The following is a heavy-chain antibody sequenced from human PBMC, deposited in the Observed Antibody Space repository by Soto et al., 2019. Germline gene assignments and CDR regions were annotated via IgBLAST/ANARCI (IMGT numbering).Heavy chain of an antibody. Sequence: SETLSLTCSVSGGSISSYYWSWIRQPPGKGLEWIGYIYYSGSTKYNPSLKSRVTISVDKSKNQVSLKLSSVTAADTAVYYCARDNLVGHSYGNQIHALDNWGQGTKVTVSS. CDR1: GGSISSYY. CDR2: IYYSGST. J-gene: IGHJ3*02. D-gene: IGHD5-18*01. V-gene: IGHV4-59*12. CDR3: ARDNLVGHSYGNQIHALDN.